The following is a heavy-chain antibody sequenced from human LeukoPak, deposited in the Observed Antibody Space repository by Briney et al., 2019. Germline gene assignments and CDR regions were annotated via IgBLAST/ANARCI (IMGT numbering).Heavy chain of an antibody. J-gene: IGHJ4*02. D-gene: IGHD3-3*01. Sequence: SETLSLTCAVYRGSFSGYYWSWIRQPPGKGLEWIGEINHSGSTNHNPSLKSRVTISVDTSKNQFSLERSSVTAADTAVYYCARGHLELRFLGRVYYFDYWGQGTLVTVSS. CDR2: INHSGST. V-gene: IGHV4-34*01. CDR1: RGSFSGYY. CDR3: ARGHLELRFLGRVYYFDY.